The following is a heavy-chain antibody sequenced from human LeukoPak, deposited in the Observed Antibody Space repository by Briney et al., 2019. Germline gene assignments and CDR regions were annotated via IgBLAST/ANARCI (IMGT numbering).Heavy chain of an antibody. J-gene: IGHJ6*02. V-gene: IGHV1-18*01. D-gene: IGHD5-24*01. CDR1: GYRFDTFG. Sequence: ASVKVSCKASGYRFDTFGISWVRQAPGQGLEWMGWVSGHDGSTQYTQKFQERVTMTTEKSRSTAYLELRALRSDDTAVYYCAKTRAHNLDDWGQGTTVIVSS. CDR2: VSGHDGST. CDR3: AKTRAHNLDD.